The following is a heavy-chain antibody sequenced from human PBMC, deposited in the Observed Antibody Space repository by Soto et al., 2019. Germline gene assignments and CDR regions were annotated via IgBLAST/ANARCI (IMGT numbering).Heavy chain of an antibody. Sequence: GASVKVSCKASGYTFTSYGISWVRQAPGQGLEWMGWISAYNGNTNYAQKHQGRVTMTTDTSTSTAYMELRSLRSDDTAVYYCAREIGYSSGWYRAMNWFDPWGQGTLVTVSS. CDR2: ISAYNGNT. V-gene: IGHV1-18*01. CDR1: GYTFTSYG. D-gene: IGHD6-19*01. J-gene: IGHJ5*02. CDR3: AREIGYSSGWYRAMNWFDP.